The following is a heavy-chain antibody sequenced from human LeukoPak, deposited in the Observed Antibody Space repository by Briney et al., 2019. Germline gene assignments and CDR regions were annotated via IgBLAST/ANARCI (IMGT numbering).Heavy chain of an antibody. D-gene: IGHD6-19*01. CDR1: GCTFSSYA. Sequence: GGSLRLSCSASGCTFSSYAMHWFRLAPGKGLEYVSSISRDGGSTFYADSVRGGFTISRDNSNNTLHLQMSSLRADASAVYYCVKVSVAGTSVAYWGQGTLVTASS. CDR2: ISRDGGST. J-gene: IGHJ4*02. V-gene: IGHV3-64D*06. CDR3: VKVSVAGTSVAY.